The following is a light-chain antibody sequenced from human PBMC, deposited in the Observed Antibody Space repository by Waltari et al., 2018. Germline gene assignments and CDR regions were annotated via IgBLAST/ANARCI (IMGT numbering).Light chain of an antibody. CDR2: KDT. V-gene: IGLV3-25*03. Sequence: SYELTQPPSVSVSPGQTAKIPCSGDALPKQYTYWYQQKPGQAPLLVIYKDTERPSGFPERFSGSSSGTTVTLTISGVQAEDEADYYCLSAYSGGSQGVFGGGTKLTVL. CDR1: ALPKQY. CDR3: LSAYSGGSQGV. J-gene: IGLJ2*01.